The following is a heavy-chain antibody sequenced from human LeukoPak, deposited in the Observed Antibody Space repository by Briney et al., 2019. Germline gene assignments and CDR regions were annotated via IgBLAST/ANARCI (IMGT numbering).Heavy chain of an antibody. J-gene: IGHJ4*02. Sequence: SETLSLTCTVSGVSISIYYWSWIRQPPGKGLEWIGEINHSGSTNYNPSLKSRVTISVDTSKNQFSLKLSSVTAADTAVYYCAVRRGRGLSDYWGQGTLVTVSS. CDR1: GVSISIYY. D-gene: IGHD3-16*01. CDR3: AVRRGRGLSDY. V-gene: IGHV4-34*01. CDR2: INHSGST.